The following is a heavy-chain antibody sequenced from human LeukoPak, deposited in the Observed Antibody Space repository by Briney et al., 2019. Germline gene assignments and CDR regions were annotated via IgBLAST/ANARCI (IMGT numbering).Heavy chain of an antibody. J-gene: IGHJ4*02. CDR1: GGSLSSYY. CDR3: ARAVEMATIWHDY. V-gene: IGHV4-59*01. D-gene: IGHD5-24*01. Sequence: SETLSLTCTVSGGSLSSYYWSWLRQPPGKGLEGIGYIYYSGSTNDNPPLKSRVTISVYTSKNRFSLKLSSVTAADTAVYYCARAVEMATIWHDYWGQGTLVTVSS. CDR2: IYYSGST.